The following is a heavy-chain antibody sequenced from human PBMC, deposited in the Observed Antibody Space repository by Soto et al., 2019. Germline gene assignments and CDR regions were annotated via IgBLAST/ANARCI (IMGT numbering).Heavy chain of an antibody. Sequence: QVQLVQSGAEVKKPGASVKVSCEASGYTFSNNDINWVRQATGQGLEWMGWMNPNSGNTGYAQKFQGRVTMTRDTSIRTAYLELSSLRSEDTAVYCCARVVSGGHSDYWGQGTLVTVSS. CDR3: ARVVSGGHSDY. V-gene: IGHV1-8*01. CDR1: GYTFSNND. D-gene: IGHD2-15*01. CDR2: MNPNSGNT. J-gene: IGHJ4*02.